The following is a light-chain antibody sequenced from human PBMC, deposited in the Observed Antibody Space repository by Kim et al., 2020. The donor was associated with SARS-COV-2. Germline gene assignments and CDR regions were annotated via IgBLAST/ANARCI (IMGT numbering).Light chain of an antibody. CDR1: QSVSSY. V-gene: IGKV3-11*01. J-gene: IGKJ4*01. CDR2: DAS. CDR3: QQRGNWPLT. Sequence: LSPGEKATLPCRASQSVSSYLAWYQQKPGQAPRLLIYDASNRATGIPARFSGSGSGTDFTLTIGSLEPEDFAVYYCQQRGNWPLTFGGGTKVDIK.